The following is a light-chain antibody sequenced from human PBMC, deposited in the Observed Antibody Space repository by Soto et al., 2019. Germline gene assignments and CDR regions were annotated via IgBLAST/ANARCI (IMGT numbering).Light chain of an antibody. J-gene: IGLJ1*01. CDR2: EVS. V-gene: IGLV2-8*01. CDR1: SSDVGGYNY. CDR3: SSYAGSNNQV. Sequence: QPALTQPPSASGAPGQSVPISCTGTSSDVGGYNYVSWYQQHPGKAPKLMIYEVSKRPSGVPDRFSGSKSGNTASLTVSGLQAEDEADYYCSSYAGSNNQVFGTGTKVTVL.